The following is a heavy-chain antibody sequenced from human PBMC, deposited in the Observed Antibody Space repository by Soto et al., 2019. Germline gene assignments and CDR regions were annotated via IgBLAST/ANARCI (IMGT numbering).Heavy chain of an antibody. CDR1: GFTFSSYW. V-gene: IGHV3-74*01. Sequence: LSLSFAASGFTFSSYWMHWIRQAPGKGLVWVSRIAYDESTTTYADSVKGRFTISRDNAKNTLYLQMNSLRAEDTAVYYCARGGGTHAHPPDYWGQGTLVTVSS. J-gene: IGHJ4*02. CDR2: IAYDESTT. D-gene: IGHD1-26*01. CDR3: ARGGGTHAHPPDY.